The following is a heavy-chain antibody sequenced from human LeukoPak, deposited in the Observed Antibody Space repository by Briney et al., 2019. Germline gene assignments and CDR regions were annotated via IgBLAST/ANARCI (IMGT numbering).Heavy chain of an antibody. D-gene: IGHD3-16*01. CDR2: ISSSSSYI. J-gene: IGHJ4*02. CDR3: ARDWGVTPAY. CDR1: GFTFSSYS. Sequence: GGSLRLSCAASGFTFSSYSMKWVRQAPGKGLEWVSSISSSSSYIYYADSVKGRFTISRDNAKNSLYLQMNSLRAEDTAVYYCARDWGVTPAYWGQGTLVTVSS. V-gene: IGHV3-21*01.